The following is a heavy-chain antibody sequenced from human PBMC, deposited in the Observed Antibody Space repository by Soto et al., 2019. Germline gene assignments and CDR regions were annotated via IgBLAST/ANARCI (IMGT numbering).Heavy chain of an antibody. Sequence: AGSLTLSCAASGFTFSSYAMSWVRQAPGKGLEWVSAISGSGGSTYYADSVKGLFTISRDNSKNTLYLQMNSLRAEDTAVYYCAKDGYCTNGVCYGSYYYGMDVWGQGTTVTVSS. CDR3: AKDGYCTNGVCYGSYYYGMDV. CDR1: GFTFSSYA. D-gene: IGHD2-8*01. V-gene: IGHV3-23*01. CDR2: ISGSGGST. J-gene: IGHJ6*02.